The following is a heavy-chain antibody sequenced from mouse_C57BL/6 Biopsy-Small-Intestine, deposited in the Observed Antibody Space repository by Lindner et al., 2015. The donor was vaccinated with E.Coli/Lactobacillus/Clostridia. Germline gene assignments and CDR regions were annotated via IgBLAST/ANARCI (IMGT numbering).Heavy chain of an antibody. D-gene: IGHD2-12*01. J-gene: IGHJ2*01. Sequence: KASGYTFTSYGIRWVRQAPGQGLEWMGWISAFNGNTNYAQKLQGRVTMTTDTSTSTAYMELRSLRSDDTAVYYCARSPGTHYSDYWGQGTLLTVSS. CDR2: ISAFNGNT. CDR1: GYTFTSYG. CDR3: ARSPGTHYSDY. V-gene: IGHV1-81*01.